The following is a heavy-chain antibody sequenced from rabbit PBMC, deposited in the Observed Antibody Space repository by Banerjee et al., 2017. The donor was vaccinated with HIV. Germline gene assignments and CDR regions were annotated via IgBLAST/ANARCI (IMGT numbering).Heavy chain of an antibody. J-gene: IGHJ4*01. CDR2: FNTSSVNT. CDR1: GFDFSSDA. CDR3: ARDLAGVIGWNFGL. D-gene: IGHD4-1*01. Sequence: QEQLEESGGVLVKPEGSLTLTCKASGFDFSSDAMCWVRQDPGKGLEWIACFNTSSVNTDYAMCAKGQITISKTASTTVTLQMTSLTAADTATFFYARDLAGVIGWNFGLGDPGTLVTVS. V-gene: IGHV1S45*01.